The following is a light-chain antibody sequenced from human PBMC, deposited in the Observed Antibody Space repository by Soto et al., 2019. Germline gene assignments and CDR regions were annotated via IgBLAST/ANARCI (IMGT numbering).Light chain of an antibody. V-gene: IGLV2-14*01. J-gene: IGLJ2*01. CDR1: NRDVGGYNY. CDR2: EVT. CDR3: SSYSSSSALDVI. Sequence: QSVLAQPASVSGSPGQSITISCAGTNRDVGGYNYVSWYQQYPGKAPKLIIYEVTYRPSGVSNRFSVSKSGNTASLTISGLQAEDEADYYCSSYSSSSALDVIFGGGTKVTVL.